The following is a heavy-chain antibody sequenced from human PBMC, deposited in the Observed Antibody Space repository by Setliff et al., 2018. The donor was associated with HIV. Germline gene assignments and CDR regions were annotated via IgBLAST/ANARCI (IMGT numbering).Heavy chain of an antibody. CDR2: ISAYNGNT. CDR1: GYTFTSYG. J-gene: IGHJ4*02. Sequence: ASVKVSCKASGYTFTSYGISWVRQAPGQGLEWMGWISAYNGNTNYAQKLQGRVTMTTDTSTSTAYMELRSLRSDDTAVYYCARVPLSGWFRNGGVDYWGQGTLVTVSS. CDR3: ARVPLSGWFRNGGVDY. V-gene: IGHV1-18*01. D-gene: IGHD6-19*01.